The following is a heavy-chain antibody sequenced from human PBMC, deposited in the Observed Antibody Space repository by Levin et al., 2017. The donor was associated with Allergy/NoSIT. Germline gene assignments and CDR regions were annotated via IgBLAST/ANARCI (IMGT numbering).Heavy chain of an antibody. D-gene: IGHD1-26*01. V-gene: IGHV3-21*01. CDR1: GFTFSSYS. J-gene: IGHJ4*02. Sequence: GGSLRLSCAASGFTFSSYSMNWVRQAPGKGLEWVSSISSSSSYIYYADSVKGRFTISRDNAKNSLYLQMNSLRAEDTAVYYCARGRGSYAPYYFDYWGQGTLVTVSS. CDR2: ISSSSSYI. CDR3: ARGRGSYAPYYFDY.